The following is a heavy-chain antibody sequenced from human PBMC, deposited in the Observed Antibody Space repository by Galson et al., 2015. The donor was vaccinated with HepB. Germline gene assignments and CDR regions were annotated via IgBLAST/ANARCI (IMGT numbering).Heavy chain of an antibody. Sequence: SVKVSCKASGYSFTSYAMIWVRQAPGQGLEWMGWINTNTGKPTYAQDFRRRFVFSLDTSVSTAFLQISSLKSEDTAVYYCARDLSGGGSLPLDWGQGTLVSVSS. D-gene: IGHD6-19*01. V-gene: IGHV7-4-1*02. CDR3: ARDLSGGGSLPLD. CDR2: INTNTGKP. CDR1: GYSFTSYA. J-gene: IGHJ4*02.